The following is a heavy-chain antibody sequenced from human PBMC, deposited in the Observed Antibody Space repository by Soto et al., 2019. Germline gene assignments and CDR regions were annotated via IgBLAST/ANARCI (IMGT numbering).Heavy chain of an antibody. J-gene: IGHJ4*02. CDR3: ASPSWYGGNDY. CDR1: GFTFSDHY. V-gene: IGHV3-11*01. Sequence: QVQLVASGGGLVKPGGSLRLSCAASGFTFSDHYISWIRQAPGKGLEWVSHISSSGEIIYYADSVKGRFTISRDNAKNSLYLQMNSLSVEDTAVYYCASPSWYGGNDYWGQGTLVTVSS. CDR2: ISSSGEII. D-gene: IGHD6-13*01.